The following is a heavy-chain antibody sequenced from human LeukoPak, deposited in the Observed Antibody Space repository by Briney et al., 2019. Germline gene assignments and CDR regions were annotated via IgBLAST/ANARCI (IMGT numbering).Heavy chain of an antibody. CDR2: INHSGST. D-gene: IGHD3-9*01. CDR3: ARVRMYYDILTGYSPYYYFDY. V-gene: IGHV4-34*01. Sequence: PSETLSLTCAVYSGSFSGYYWSWIRQPPGKGLEWIGEINHSGSTNYNPSLKSRVTISVDTSKNQFSLKLSSVTAADTAVYYCARVRMYYDILTGYSPYYYFDYWGQGTLVTVSS. CDR1: SGSFSGYY. J-gene: IGHJ4*02.